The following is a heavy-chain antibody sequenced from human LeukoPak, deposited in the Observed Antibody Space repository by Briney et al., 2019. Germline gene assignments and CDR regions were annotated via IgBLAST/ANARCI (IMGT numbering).Heavy chain of an antibody. CDR2: IYYSGST. D-gene: IGHD3-22*01. CDR1: GGSISSYY. J-gene: IGHJ4*02. CDR3: ARQGDYYDSSGYYVY. Sequence: SETLSLTCAVSGGSISSYYWSWIRQPPGKGLEWIGYIYYSGSTNYNPSLKSRVTISVDTSKNQFSLKLSSVTAADTAVYYCARQGDYYDSSGYYVYWGQGTLVTVSS. V-gene: IGHV4-59*08.